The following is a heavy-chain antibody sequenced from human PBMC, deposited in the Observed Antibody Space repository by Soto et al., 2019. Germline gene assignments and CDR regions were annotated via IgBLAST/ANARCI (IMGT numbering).Heavy chain of an antibody. Sequence: ASVKVSCKASGYTFTSYAMHWVRQAPGQRLEWMGWINAGNGNTKYSQKFQGRVTITRDTSASTAYMELSSLRSEDTAVYYCARDWVYCTNGVCHNWFDPWGQGTLVTVSS. CDR3: ARDWVYCTNGVCHNWFDP. CDR1: GYTFTSYA. V-gene: IGHV1-3*01. J-gene: IGHJ5*02. CDR2: INAGNGNT. D-gene: IGHD2-8*01.